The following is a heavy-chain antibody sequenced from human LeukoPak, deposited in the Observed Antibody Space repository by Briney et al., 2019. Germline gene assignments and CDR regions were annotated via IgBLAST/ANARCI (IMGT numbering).Heavy chain of an antibody. D-gene: IGHD6-13*01. V-gene: IGHV1-8*03. Sequence: ASVKVSCKASGYTFTSYGISWVRQATGQGLEWMGWMNPNSGNTGYAQKFQGRVTITRNTSISTAYMELSSLRSEDTAVYYCARARSSSWYRPKLNWFDPWGQGTLVTVSS. CDR2: MNPNSGNT. CDR3: ARARSSSWYRPKLNWFDP. CDR1: GYTFTSYG. J-gene: IGHJ5*02.